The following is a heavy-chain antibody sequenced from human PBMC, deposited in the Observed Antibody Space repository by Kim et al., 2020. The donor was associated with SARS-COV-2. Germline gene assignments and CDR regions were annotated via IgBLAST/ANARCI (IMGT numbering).Heavy chain of an antibody. CDR2: INPNSGGT. J-gene: IGHJ6*02. CDR1: GYTFTGYY. V-gene: IGHV1-2*02. CDR3: ARGLPLGYYDFWSGYYNPAPYYYYGMDV. D-gene: IGHD3-3*01. Sequence: ASVKVSCKASGYTFTGYYMHWVRQAPGQGLEWMGWINPNSGGTNYAQEFQGRVTMTRDTSISTAYMELSRLRSDDTAVYYCARGLPLGYYDFWSGYYNPAPYYYYGMDVWGQGTTVTVSS.